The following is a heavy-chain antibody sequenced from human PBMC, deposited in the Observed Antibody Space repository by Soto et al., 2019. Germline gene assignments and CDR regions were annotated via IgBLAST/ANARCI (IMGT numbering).Heavy chain of an antibody. D-gene: IGHD2-15*01. Sequence: QVQLVQSGAEVKKPGASVKVSCKASGYTFTSYAMHWVRQAPGQRLEWMGWINAGNGNTKYSQKFQGRVTITWDTSASTAYMELSSLRSEDTAVYYCARVAGEVVVLFDYWGQGTLVTVSS. CDR1: GYTFTSYA. V-gene: IGHV1-3*01. CDR3: ARVAGEVVVLFDY. J-gene: IGHJ4*02. CDR2: INAGNGNT.